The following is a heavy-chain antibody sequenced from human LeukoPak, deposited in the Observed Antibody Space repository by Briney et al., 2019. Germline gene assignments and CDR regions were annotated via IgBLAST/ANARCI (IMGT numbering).Heavy chain of an antibody. D-gene: IGHD6-13*01. V-gene: IGHV3-23*01. CDR3: AKTRPLDSSSWSHGDY. J-gene: IGHJ4*02. CDR1: GFTFSSYA. CDR2: ISGSGDST. Sequence: GGSLRLSCAASGFTFSSYAMSWVRQAPGKGLEWISAISGSGDSTYYGDSVKGRFTISRDNSKNTLYLQMNSLRAEDTAVYYCAKTRPLDSSSWSHGDYWGQGTLVTVSS.